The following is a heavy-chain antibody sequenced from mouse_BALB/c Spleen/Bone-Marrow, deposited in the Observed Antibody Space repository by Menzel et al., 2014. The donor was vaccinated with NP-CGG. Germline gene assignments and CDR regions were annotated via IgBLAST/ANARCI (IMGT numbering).Heavy chain of an antibody. Sequence: QVQLQQSGPELVRPGASVKMSCKASGYTFTSYWTHWVKQRPGQGLEWIGMIDPSNSGTRLTQKFRDEATLNVDKSSNTAYMQLSSLTSEDSAVYYCARLDGNYRNYFDYWGRGTSLTVSS. CDR3: ARLDGNYRNYFDY. CDR1: GYTFTSYW. D-gene: IGHD2-1*01. CDR2: IDPSNSGT. V-gene: IGHV1S127*01. J-gene: IGHJ2*02.